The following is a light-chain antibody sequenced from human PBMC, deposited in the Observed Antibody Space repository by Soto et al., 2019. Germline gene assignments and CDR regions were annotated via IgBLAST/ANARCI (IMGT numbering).Light chain of an antibody. CDR3: SSYTSSPSWV. J-gene: IGLJ3*02. Sequence: QSVLTQPASVSGSPGQSITISCTGTSSDVGGYNYVSWYQQHPGKAPKLMIYEVSNRPSGVSNRFSGSKSGNTASLTISGLRAEDEADYYCSSYTSSPSWVFGGGTKVTVL. V-gene: IGLV2-14*01. CDR2: EVS. CDR1: SSDVGGYNY.